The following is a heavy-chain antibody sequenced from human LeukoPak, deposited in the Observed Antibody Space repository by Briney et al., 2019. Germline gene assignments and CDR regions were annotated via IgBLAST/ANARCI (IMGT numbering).Heavy chain of an antibody. D-gene: IGHD3-22*01. CDR2: ITGSGAST. Sequence: GGSLRLSCAASGFTFSSYAMSWVRQAPGKGLEWVSSITGSGASTYYAESVKGRFTISRDNSKNTLYLQMNSLRAEDTAVYYCAKLDYYDSHWGQGTLVTVSS. CDR1: GFTFSSYA. J-gene: IGHJ4*02. V-gene: IGHV3-23*01. CDR3: AKLDYYDSH.